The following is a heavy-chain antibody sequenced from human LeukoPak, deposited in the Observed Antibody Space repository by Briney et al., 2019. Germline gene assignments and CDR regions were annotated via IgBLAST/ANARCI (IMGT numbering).Heavy chain of an antibody. V-gene: IGHV3-30*02. D-gene: IGHD3-22*01. CDR2: IRYDGSNK. Sequence: GGSLRLSCAASGFTFSSYGMHWVRQAPGKGLEWVAFIRYDGSNKYYADSVKGRFTISRDNSKNTLYLQLNSLRAEDTAVYYCAKDSSGYYYGDIDYWGQGTLVTVSS. J-gene: IGHJ4*02. CDR3: AKDSSGYYYGDIDY. CDR1: GFTFSSYG.